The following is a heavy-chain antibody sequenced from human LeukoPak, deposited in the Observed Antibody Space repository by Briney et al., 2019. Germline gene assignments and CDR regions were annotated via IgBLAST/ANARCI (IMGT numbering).Heavy chain of an antibody. CDR1: GFTFSNYA. CDR2: ISGSGGTT. V-gene: IGHV3-23*01. J-gene: IGHJ5*01. Sequence: GGSLRLSCAASGFTFSNYAMRWVRQAPGKGLEWVSAISGSGGTTYYADSVKGRFTVSRDNSKSTLYLQMNSLRGDDTAAYYCAKVGEYYGSGSLNWFDSWGQGTLVTVSS. D-gene: IGHD3-10*01. CDR3: AKVGEYYGSGSLNWFDS.